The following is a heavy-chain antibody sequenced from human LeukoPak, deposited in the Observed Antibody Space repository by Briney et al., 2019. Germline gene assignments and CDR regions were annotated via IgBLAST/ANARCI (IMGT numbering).Heavy chain of an antibody. J-gene: IGHJ3*02. D-gene: IGHD2-21*02. CDR3: ARGYCGGDCYYDAFDI. Sequence: GASVKVSCKASGYTFTGYYMHWVRQAPGQGLEWMGWINPNSGGTNYAQKFQGWVTMTRDTSISTAYMELSRLRSDDTAVYYCARGYCGGDCYYDAFDIWGQGTMVTVSS. CDR1: GYTFTGYY. CDR2: INPNSGGT. V-gene: IGHV1-2*04.